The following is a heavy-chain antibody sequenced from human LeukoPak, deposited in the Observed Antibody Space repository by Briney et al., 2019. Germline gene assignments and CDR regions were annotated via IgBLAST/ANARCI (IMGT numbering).Heavy chain of an antibody. CDR3: AKDATPALGTVYMDV. J-gene: IGHJ6*03. CDR1: GFTFSSYG. CDR2: ISNFGDII. Sequence: GGSLRLSCAASGFTFSSYGMHWVRQAPGKGLEWISHISNFGDIIHYADSVEGRFTISRDNDKNSIYLQMNSLRAEDTAVYYCAKDATPALGTVYMDVWGKGTTVTISS. V-gene: IGHV3-48*04. D-gene: IGHD6-13*01.